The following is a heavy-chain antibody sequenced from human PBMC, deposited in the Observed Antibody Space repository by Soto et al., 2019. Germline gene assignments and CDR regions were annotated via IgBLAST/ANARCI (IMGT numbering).Heavy chain of an antibody. D-gene: IGHD3-3*01. CDR2: INPNSGDT. V-gene: IGHV1-2*04. Sequence: VQLVQSGAEVKSPGASVRVSCTTSGYTFTGYFIHWVRQAPGQGLEWMGWINPNSGDTSYSQKFQGWVTMARDTSSSTAYMELSRLRSDDTAVYYCARATAYDFWSGYYRSYGLDVWGQGTTVTV. J-gene: IGHJ6*02. CDR3: ARATAYDFWSGYYRSYGLDV. CDR1: GYTFTGYF.